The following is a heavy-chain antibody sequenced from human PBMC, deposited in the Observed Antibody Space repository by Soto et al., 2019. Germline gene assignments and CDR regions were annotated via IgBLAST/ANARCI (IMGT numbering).Heavy chain of an antibody. CDR1: GFTVSSNY. CDR2: IYSGGST. V-gene: IGHV3-66*01. CDR3: ARDPNFWSGYYDY. J-gene: IGHJ4*02. Sequence: GGSLRLSCAASGFTVSSNYMSWVRQAPGKGLEWVSVIYSGGSTYYADSVKGRFTISRDNSKNTLYLQMNSLRAEDTAVYYCARDPNFWSGYYDYSGQGTLVTVSS. D-gene: IGHD3-3*01.